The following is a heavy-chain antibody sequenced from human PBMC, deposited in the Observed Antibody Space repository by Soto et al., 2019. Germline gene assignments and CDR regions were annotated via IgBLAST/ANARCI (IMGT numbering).Heavy chain of an antibody. J-gene: IGHJ5*02. V-gene: IGHV1-2*02. CDR2: ISPNSGAT. D-gene: IGHD1-1*01. CDR3: ARLQFTDWFDP. Sequence: ASVKVSCKASGYTFSDYYLHWVRQAPGQGLEWMGWISPNSGATEYAPKFQGRVTMTTDTSISTAFLKLASLRPDDTAVYYCARLQFTDWFDPWGQGTLVTVSS. CDR1: GYTFSDYY.